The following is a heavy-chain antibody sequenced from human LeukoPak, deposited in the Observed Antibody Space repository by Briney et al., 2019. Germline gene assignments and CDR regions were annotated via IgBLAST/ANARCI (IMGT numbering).Heavy chain of an antibody. CDR1: GYTFTSYY. CDR2: INPSGGST. D-gene: IGHD3-22*01. J-gene: IGHJ5*02. V-gene: IGHV1-46*01. Sequence: ASVKVSCKASGYTFTSYYIHWVRQAPGQGLEWMGIINPSGGSTTYAQRFQGRVTMTRDTSTSTVYMELTSLRSEDTALYYCARSVAPDYYDSSAYYSKLQFNWIDPWGQGSLVTVSS. CDR3: ARSVAPDYYDSSAYYSKLQFNWIDP.